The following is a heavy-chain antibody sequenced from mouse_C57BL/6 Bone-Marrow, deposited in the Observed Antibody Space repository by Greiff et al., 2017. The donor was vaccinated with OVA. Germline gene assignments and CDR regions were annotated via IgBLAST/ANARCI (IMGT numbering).Heavy chain of an antibody. D-gene: IGHD2-4*01. Sequence: VQLQQSGAELVRPGTSVKMSCKASGYTFTNYWIGWVKQRPGHGLEWIGDIYPGGGYPNYNEKFKGKATLTADKSSSTAYMQFSSLTSEDSAIYYCARVGYYDYDDWYFDVWGTGTTVTVSS. CDR1: GYTFTNYW. CDR2: IYPGGGYP. CDR3: ARVGYYDYDDWYFDV. J-gene: IGHJ1*03. V-gene: IGHV1-63*01.